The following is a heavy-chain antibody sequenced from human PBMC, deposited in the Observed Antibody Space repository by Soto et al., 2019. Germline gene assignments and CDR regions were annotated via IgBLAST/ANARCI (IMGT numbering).Heavy chain of an antibody. D-gene: IGHD3-22*01. V-gene: IGHV4-34*01. J-gene: IGHJ5*02. Sequence: QVQLQQWGAGLLKPSETLSLTCAVYGGSFSGYYWSWIRQPPGKGLEWIGEINHSGSTNYNPSLKSRVTISVDTSRNQFSLKLSSVTAADTAVYYCARGVSPYYYASSGYPWGQGTLVTVSS. CDR3: ARGVSPYYYASSGYP. CDR2: INHSGST. CDR1: GGSFSGYY.